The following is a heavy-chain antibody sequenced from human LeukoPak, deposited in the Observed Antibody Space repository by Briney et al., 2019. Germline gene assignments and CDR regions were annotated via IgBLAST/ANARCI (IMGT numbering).Heavy chain of an antibody. J-gene: IGHJ3*02. D-gene: IGHD3-9*01. V-gene: IGHV3-53*01. CDR1: GFTVSSNY. CDR2: IYSGGST. Sequence: GGSLRLSCAASGFTVSSNYMSWVRQAPGKGLEWVSVIYSGGSTYYADSVKGRFTISRDNSKNTLYLQMNSLRAEDTAVYYCASSDILTGYYNVIDAFDIWGQGTMVTVSS. CDR3: ASSDILTGYYNVIDAFDI.